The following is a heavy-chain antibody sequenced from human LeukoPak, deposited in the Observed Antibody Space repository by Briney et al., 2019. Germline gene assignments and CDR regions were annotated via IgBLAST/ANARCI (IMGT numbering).Heavy chain of an antibody. CDR3: ARDTVITGTRTFDY. V-gene: IGHV1-18*04. CDR2: ISAYNGNT. D-gene: IGHD1-7*01. Sequence: GASVKVSCKASGYTFTSYYMHWVRQAPGQGLEWMGWISAYNGNTNYAQKLQGRVTMTTDTSTSTAYMELRSLRSDDTAVYYCARDTVITGTRTFDYWGQGTLVTVSS. J-gene: IGHJ4*02. CDR1: GYTFTSYY.